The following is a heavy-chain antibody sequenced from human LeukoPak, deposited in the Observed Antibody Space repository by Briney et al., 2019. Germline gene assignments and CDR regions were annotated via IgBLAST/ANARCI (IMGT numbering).Heavy chain of an antibody. CDR1: GXSISNYH. CDR2: IYYTGST. D-gene: IGHD2-2*01. J-gene: IGHJ4*02. CDR3: ARETYRYCTSTSCGLYYFDY. Sequence: SETLSLTCTVSGXSISNYHWSWIRQPPGKGREWIGYIYYTGSTNYNPSLKSRVTISVDTSKNQFSLKLSSMSAADTAVYYCARETYRYCTSTSCGLYYFDYWGQGILVTVSS. V-gene: IGHV4-59*01.